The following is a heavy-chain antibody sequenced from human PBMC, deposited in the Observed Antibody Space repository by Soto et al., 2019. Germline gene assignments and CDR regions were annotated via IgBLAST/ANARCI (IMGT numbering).Heavy chain of an antibody. V-gene: IGHV4-59*01. CDR3: ARTPNGYENAFAP. CDR1: GGSIRGYY. D-gene: IGHD5-18*01. J-gene: IGHJ5*02. CDR2: IYSSGST. Sequence: QVQLQESGPGLVKASETLSLTCTVSGGSIRGYYWTWIRQSPGKGLEWIGYIYSSGSTKFNPALTSRVTMSIDTSKNEISLKLKSVTGADTAVYYCARTPNGYENAFAPWGQGTLFTVSP.